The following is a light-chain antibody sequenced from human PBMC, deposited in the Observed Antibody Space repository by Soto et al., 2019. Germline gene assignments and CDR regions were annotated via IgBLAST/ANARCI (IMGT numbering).Light chain of an antibody. V-gene: IGKV1-39*01. CDR2: DAS. CDR3: QQSYSTWT. J-gene: IGKJ1*01. Sequence: DIQMTQSPSSLSASVGDRVTITCRASQTISTYLNWYQQKPGKAPRLLIYDASSLLSGVPSRFSGSGSGTDFTLTISSLQPEDFATYYCQQSYSTWTFGQGTKVDIK. CDR1: QTISTY.